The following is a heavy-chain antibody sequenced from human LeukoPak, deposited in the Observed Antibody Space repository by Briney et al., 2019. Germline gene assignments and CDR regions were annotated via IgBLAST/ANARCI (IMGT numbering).Heavy chain of an antibody. CDR1: GGTFSSYA. D-gene: IGHD6-6*01. J-gene: IGHJ4*02. CDR3: ASLKGSSFHY. CDR2: IIPILGIA. Sequence: ASVKVSCKASGGTFSSYAISWVRQAPGQGLEWMGRIIPILGIANYAQKFQGRVTITADKSTSTAYMELSSLRSGDTAVYYCASLKGSSFHYWGQGTLVTVSS. V-gene: IGHV1-69*04.